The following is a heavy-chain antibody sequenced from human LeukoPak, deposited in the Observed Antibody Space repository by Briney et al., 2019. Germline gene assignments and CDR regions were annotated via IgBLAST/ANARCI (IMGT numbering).Heavy chain of an antibody. D-gene: IGHD6-6*01. V-gene: IGHV4-31*03. Sequence: PSETLSLTCTVSGGSISSGGYYWSWIRQHPGKGLEWIGYIYYSGSTYYNPSLKSRVTISVDTSKNQFSLKLSSVTAADTAVYYCARDQYSSSHDAFDIWGQGTMVTVSS. CDR2: IYYSGST. CDR3: ARDQYSSSHDAFDI. J-gene: IGHJ3*02. CDR1: GGSISSGGYY.